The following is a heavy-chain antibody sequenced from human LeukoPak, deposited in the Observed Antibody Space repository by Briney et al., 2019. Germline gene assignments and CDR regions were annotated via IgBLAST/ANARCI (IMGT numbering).Heavy chain of an antibody. Sequence: SETLSLTCAVYGGSFSGYYWSWIRQPPGEGLEWIGEINHSGSTNYNPSLKSRVTISVDTSKNQFSLKLSSVTATDTAVYYCARPSAMVRGAYNWGQGTLVTVSS. D-gene: IGHD3-10*01. J-gene: IGHJ4*02. V-gene: IGHV4-34*01. CDR3: ARPSAMVRGAYN. CDR1: GGSFSGYY. CDR2: INHSGST.